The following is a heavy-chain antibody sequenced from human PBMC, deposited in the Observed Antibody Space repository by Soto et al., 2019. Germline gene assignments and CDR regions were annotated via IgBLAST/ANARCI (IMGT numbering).Heavy chain of an antibody. Sequence: EVQLVESGGGLVQPGGSLRLSCARSGLSVSNNYMSWVRQAPGKGLEWVSVIYSGGTTHYAGSVKGRFTISRDIFKNMLYLQMNNLRAEDTAVYYCARDFRLMVGGAGFDYWGQGISVTVSS. V-gene: IGHV3-66*01. CDR2: IYSGGTT. CDR3: ARDFRLMVGGAGFDY. D-gene: IGHD3-10*01. CDR1: GLSVSNNY. J-gene: IGHJ4*02.